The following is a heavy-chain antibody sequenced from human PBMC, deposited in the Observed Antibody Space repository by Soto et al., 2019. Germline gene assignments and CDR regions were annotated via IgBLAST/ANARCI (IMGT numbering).Heavy chain of an antibody. Sequence: EVQLVESGGGLVQPGGSLRLSCGASGFTVSSNYMSWVRQAPGKGLEWVSVIYSGGSTYYADSVKGRFTISRHNSKNTLYLQMNSLRAEDTAVYYCARQDSSYYYYYMDVWGKGTTVTVSS. CDR3: ARQDSSYYYYYMDV. V-gene: IGHV3-53*04. CDR1: GFTVSSNY. D-gene: IGHD4-4*01. J-gene: IGHJ6*03. CDR2: IYSGGST.